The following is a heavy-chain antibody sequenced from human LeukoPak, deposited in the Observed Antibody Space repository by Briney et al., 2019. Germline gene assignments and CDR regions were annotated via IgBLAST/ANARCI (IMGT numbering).Heavy chain of an antibody. D-gene: IGHD3-22*01. Sequence: QPGGSLRLSCAASGFTYSSYAMSWVRQAPGKGLEWVSAISGSGGSTYYADSVKGRFTISRDNSKNTPYLQMNSLRAEDTAVYYCAKHSSYYDSSGYYNFDYWGQGTLVTVSS. J-gene: IGHJ4*02. CDR2: ISGSGGST. CDR3: AKHSSYYDSSGYYNFDY. V-gene: IGHV3-23*01. CDR1: GFTYSSYA.